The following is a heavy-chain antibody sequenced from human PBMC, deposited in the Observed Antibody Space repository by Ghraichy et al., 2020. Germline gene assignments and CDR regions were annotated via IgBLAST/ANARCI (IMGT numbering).Heavy chain of an antibody. J-gene: IGHJ3*02. Sequence: SETLSLTCTVSGGSISSSSYYWGWIRQPPGKGLEWIGSIYYSGSTYYNPSLKSRVTISVDTSKNQFSLKLSSVTAADTAVYYCARLDSSNDIVVVPAAIIAFDIWGQGTMVTVSS. CDR1: GGSISSSSYY. CDR3: ARLDSSNDIVVVPAAIIAFDI. CDR2: IYYSGST. D-gene: IGHD2-2*02. V-gene: IGHV4-39*01.